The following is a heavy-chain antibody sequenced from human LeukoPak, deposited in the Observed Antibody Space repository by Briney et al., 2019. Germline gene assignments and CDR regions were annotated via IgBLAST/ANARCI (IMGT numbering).Heavy chain of an antibody. V-gene: IGHV3-23*01. J-gene: IGHJ4*02. D-gene: IGHD3-10*01. CDR1: GFTFSSYA. CDR2: ISGSGGGT. Sequence: PGGSLRLSCAASGFTFSSYAMSWVRQAPGKGLEWVSAISGSGGGTYYADSVKGRFPISRDNSKNTLYLQMNSLRAEDTAVYYCAKGVMVRGVINDVDYWGQGTLVTVSS. CDR3: AKGVMVRGVINDVDY.